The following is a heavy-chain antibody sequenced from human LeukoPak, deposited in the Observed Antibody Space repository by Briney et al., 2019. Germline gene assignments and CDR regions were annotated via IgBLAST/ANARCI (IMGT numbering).Heavy chain of an antibody. D-gene: IGHD5-18*01. CDR1: GFAFSSYE. J-gene: IGHJ4*02. Sequence: GSLRLSCAASGFAFSSYEINWVRQAPGKGLEWVSFISSGGSTTYYADSVKGRFTISRDNAKNSLYLQMYSLRAEDTAVYYCARHPRGRYSYGDYWGQGTLVTVSS. V-gene: IGHV3-48*03. CDR2: ISSGGSTT. CDR3: ARHPRGRYSYGDY.